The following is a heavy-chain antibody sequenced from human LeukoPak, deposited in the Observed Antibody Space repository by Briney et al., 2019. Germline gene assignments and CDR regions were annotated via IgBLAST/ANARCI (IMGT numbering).Heavy chain of an antibody. V-gene: IGHV3-23*01. Sequence: GGSLRLSCAASGFTFSSYAMSWVRQAPGKGLEWVSAISGSGGSTYYADSVKGRFTISRDNSKNTLYLQTNSLRAEDTAVYYCAKDETYYYGSGITEYYGMGVWGQGTTVTFSS. J-gene: IGHJ6*02. CDR1: GFTFSSYA. CDR3: AKDETYYYGSGITEYYGMGV. D-gene: IGHD3-10*01. CDR2: ISGSGGST.